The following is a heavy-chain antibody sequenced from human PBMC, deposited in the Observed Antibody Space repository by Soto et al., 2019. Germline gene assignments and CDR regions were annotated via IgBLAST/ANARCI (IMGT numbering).Heavy chain of an antibody. D-gene: IGHD1-1*01. J-gene: IGHJ6*02. CDR1: GFTFSSYA. CDR2: ISGSGGST. V-gene: IGHV3-23*01. Sequence: PGGSLRLSCAASGFTFSSYAMSWVRQAPGKGLEWVSAISGSGGSTYYADSVKGRFTISRDNSKNTLYLQMNSLRAEDTAVYYCAKARNDAYYYYGMDVWGQGTTVTVSS. CDR3: AKARNDAYYYYGMDV.